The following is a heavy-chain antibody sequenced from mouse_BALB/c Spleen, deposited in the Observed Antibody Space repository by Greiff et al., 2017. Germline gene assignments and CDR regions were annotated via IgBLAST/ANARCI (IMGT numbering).Heavy chain of an antibody. V-gene: IGHV3-6*02. CDR2: ISYDGSN. Sequence: EVQLQQSGPGLVKPSQSLSLTCSVTGYSITSGYYWNWIRQFPGNKLEWMGYISYDGSNNYNPSLKNRISITRDTSKNQFFLKLNSVTTEDTATYYCARDQNDGYPYWGQGTTLTVSS. CDR3: ARDQNDGYPY. J-gene: IGHJ2*01. D-gene: IGHD2-3*01. CDR1: GYSITSGYY.